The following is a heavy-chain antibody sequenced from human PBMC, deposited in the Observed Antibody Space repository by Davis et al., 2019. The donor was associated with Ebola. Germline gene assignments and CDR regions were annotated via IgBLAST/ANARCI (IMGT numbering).Heavy chain of an antibody. CDR1: GFTFRSYY. CDR3: ATLSYGMDV. J-gene: IGHJ6*02. Sequence: GESLKISCAAPGFTFRSYYMHWVRQVSGKGLGWVSGIDPDGSRVSYADSVKGRFTISRHNAKETVYLQMNSLRAEDTAEYYCATLSYGMDVWGQGTTVTVS. V-gene: IGHV3-74*01. CDR2: IDPDGSRV.